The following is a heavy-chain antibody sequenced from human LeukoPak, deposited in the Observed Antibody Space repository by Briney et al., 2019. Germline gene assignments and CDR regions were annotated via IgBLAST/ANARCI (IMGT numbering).Heavy chain of an antibody. V-gene: IGHV3-23*01. Sequence: GGSLRLSCAASGFTFSSYVMNWVRQAPGKGLEWVSVISGGGGSTYYADSVKGRFTISRDNSKNTLFLRMNSLRAEDTAVYYCAKGGYCSSTSCYVGWFDPWGQGTLVTVSS. CDR2: ISGGGGST. CDR3: AKGGYCSSTSCYVGWFDP. CDR1: GFTFSSYV. J-gene: IGHJ5*02. D-gene: IGHD2-2*01.